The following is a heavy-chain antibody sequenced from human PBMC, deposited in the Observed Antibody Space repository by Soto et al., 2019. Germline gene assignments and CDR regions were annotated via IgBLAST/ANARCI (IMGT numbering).Heavy chain of an antibody. J-gene: IGHJ5*02. D-gene: IGHD3-10*01. V-gene: IGHV1-69*02. CDR3: ASGSTIVRGAPTWFDP. Sequence: QVQLVQSGAEVKKPGSSVKVSCKASGGTFSRYTINWVRQAPGQGLEWMGRIIPIAAIANYTQKFQGRVTITVXXXSXXAYMELSSLRSDDTAVYYCASGSTIVRGAPTWFDPWGQGTLVTVSS. CDR1: GGTFSRYT. CDR2: IIPIAAIA.